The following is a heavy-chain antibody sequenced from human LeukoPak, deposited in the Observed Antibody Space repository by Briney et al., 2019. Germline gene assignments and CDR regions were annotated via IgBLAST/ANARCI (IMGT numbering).Heavy chain of an antibody. CDR1: GYTFTCYY. D-gene: IGHD2-2*02. Sequence: ASVKVSCKASGYTFTCYYMHWVRQAPGQGLEWMGWINPNSGGTNYAQKFQGRVTMTRDTSISTAYMELSRLRSDDTAMYYCARDLSYQLLYLNWFDPWGQGTLFTVSS. J-gene: IGHJ5*02. V-gene: IGHV1-2*02. CDR2: INPNSGGT. CDR3: ARDLSYQLLYLNWFDP.